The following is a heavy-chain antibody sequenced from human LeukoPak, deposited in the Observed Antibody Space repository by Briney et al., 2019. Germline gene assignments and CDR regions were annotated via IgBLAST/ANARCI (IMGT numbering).Heavy chain of an antibody. V-gene: IGHV4-59*12. CDR3: ARDLPGWFDP. J-gene: IGHJ5*02. Sequence: SETLSLTCTVSGGSISTYYWSWIRQPPGKGLEWIGYIYHSGSTYYNPSLKSRVTISVDRSKNQFSLKLSSVTAADTAVYYCARDLPGWFDPWGQGTLVTVSS. CDR2: IYHSGST. CDR1: GGSISTYY.